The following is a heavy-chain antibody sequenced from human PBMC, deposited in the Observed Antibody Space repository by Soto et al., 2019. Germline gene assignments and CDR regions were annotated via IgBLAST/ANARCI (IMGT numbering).Heavy chain of an antibody. Sequence: GGSLRLSCAASGFTFSSYAMSWVRQAPGKGLEWVSAISGSGGSTYYADSVKGRFTISRDNSKNTLYLQMNSLRAEDTAVYYCAKDGGGYCTNGVCYPEKYYFDYWGQGTLVTVSS. D-gene: IGHD2-8*01. CDR1: GFTFSSYA. J-gene: IGHJ4*02. CDR3: AKDGGGYCTNGVCYPEKYYFDY. CDR2: ISGSGGST. V-gene: IGHV3-23*01.